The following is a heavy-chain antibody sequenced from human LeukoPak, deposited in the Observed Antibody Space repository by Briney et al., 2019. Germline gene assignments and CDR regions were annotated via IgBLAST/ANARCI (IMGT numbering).Heavy chain of an antibody. CDR2: IRYDGSNK. J-gene: IGHJ2*01. Sequence: GGSLRLSCAASGFTFSSYAMHWVRQAPGKGLEWVAFIRYDGSNKYYADSVKGRFTISRDNSKNTLYLQMNSLRAEDTAVYYCAKARGYCSTTSCYGWYFDLWGRGTLVTVSS. CDR1: GFTFSSYA. D-gene: IGHD2-2*01. V-gene: IGHV3-30*02. CDR3: AKARGYCSTTSCYGWYFDL.